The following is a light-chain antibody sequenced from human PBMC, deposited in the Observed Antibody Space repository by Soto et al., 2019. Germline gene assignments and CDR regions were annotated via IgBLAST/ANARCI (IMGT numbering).Light chain of an antibody. CDR1: SSDVGGYNY. CDR3: SSYTSSSTPYV. V-gene: IGLV2-14*01. CDR2: DVT. J-gene: IGLJ1*01. Sequence: QSVLTQPASVSGSPGQSLTISCTGTSSDVGGYNYVSWYQQHPVKAPKLMIYDVTNRPSGVSDRFSGSKSGNTASLTISGLQAEDEADYYCSSYTSSSTPYVFGTGTKLTVL.